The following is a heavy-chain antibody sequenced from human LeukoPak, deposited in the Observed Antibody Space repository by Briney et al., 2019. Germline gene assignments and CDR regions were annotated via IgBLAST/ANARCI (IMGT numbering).Heavy chain of an antibody. CDR2: INPDGNKK. J-gene: IGHJ6*02. Sequence: GGSLRLSCAVSGLTFSSSWMDWVRQAPGKGLEWVASINPDGNKKYSADSVKGRLTISRDNAKNTLYLQMNSLRAEDTAVYYCARDAVDTANAVWGQGTTVTVSS. D-gene: IGHD5-18*01. CDR1: GLTFSSSW. CDR3: ARDAVDTANAV. V-gene: IGHV3-7*01.